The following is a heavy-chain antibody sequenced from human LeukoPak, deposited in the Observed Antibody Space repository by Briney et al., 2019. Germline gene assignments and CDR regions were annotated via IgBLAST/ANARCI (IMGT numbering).Heavy chain of an antibody. CDR3: ARLTLTGEAGRGWFDA. V-gene: IGHV4-34*12. D-gene: IGHD3-9*01. J-gene: IGHJ5*02. Sequence: SETLSLTCAVYGGSFSGYYWSWIRQPPGKGLEWVGDLIHSGSTNYNPSLKRRVTISAEKSKNQLSLMVNSVTAADTASYYCARLTLTGEAGRGWFDAWGQGILVIVSS. CDR1: GGSFSGYY. CDR2: LIHSGST.